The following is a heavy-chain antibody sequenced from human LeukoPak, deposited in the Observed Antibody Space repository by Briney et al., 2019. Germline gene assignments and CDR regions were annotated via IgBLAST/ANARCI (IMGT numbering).Heavy chain of an antibody. CDR2: INPSGGPA. CDR3: ARGPPTTMTNRYFGLFDP. J-gene: IGHJ5*02. Sequence: ASVKVSCKASGYTXTRYYMHWVRQAPGQGLEWMGMINPSGGPANYAQKNQGRVTMTRDTSTSTVYMELNSLKSEDTAVYYCARGPPTTMTNRYFGLFDPWGQGTLVTVSS. CDR1: GYTXTRYY. D-gene: IGHD3-9*01. V-gene: IGHV1-46*01.